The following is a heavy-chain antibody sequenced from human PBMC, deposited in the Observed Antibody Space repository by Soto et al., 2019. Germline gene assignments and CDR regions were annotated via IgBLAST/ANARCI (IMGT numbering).Heavy chain of an antibody. V-gene: IGHV3-23*01. CDR3: ARRGGRDCTSSTCYFYHYMDV. D-gene: IGHD2-2*01. CDR1: GITFSSYA. J-gene: IGHJ6*03. Sequence: GGSLRLSWAAPGITFSSYAMSWVRQAPGKGLEWVSSISSSGGGTYYADSVKGRFAISRDNSRNKLYLQMNSLRAEETAVYYCARRGGRDCTSSTCYFYHYMDVWGKGTTVTVSS. CDR2: ISSSGGGT.